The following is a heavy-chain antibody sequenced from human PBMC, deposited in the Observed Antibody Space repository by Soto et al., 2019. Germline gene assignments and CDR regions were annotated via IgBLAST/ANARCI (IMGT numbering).Heavy chain of an antibody. Sequence: QVQLQESGPGLVKPSQTLSLTCTVSGGSISSGGYYWSWIRQHPGKGLEWIGYTYYSGSTYYNPSLKSRVTISVDTSKNQFSLKLSSVTAADTAVYYCARVGETYYYGSGTTDRGAFDIWGQGTMVTVSS. V-gene: IGHV4-31*03. CDR1: GGSISSGGYY. D-gene: IGHD3-10*01. CDR3: ARVGETYYYGSGTTDRGAFDI. CDR2: TYYSGST. J-gene: IGHJ3*02.